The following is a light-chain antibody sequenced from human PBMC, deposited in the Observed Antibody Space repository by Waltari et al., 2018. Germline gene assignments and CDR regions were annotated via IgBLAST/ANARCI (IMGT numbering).Light chain of an antibody. CDR3: AAWDDRMNGHWV. J-gene: IGLJ3*02. Sequence: QSVLTQPPSASGTPGQRVTISCSGSSSNIGDNVVNWYQQLPGKAPKLLIYRNDQRPSGGPDRFSASKSGTSASLAISGLQSEDEADYYYAAWDDRMNGHWVFGGGTKVTVL. CDR2: RND. V-gene: IGLV1-44*01. CDR1: SSNIGDNV.